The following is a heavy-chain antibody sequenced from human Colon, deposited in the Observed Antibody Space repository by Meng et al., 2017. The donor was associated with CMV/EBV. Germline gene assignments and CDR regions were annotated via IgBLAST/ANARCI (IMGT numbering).Heavy chain of an antibody. V-gene: IGHV5-51*01. CDR3: ARRQYYGSESGN. CDR2: IYPAESDTRYT. J-gene: IGHJ4*02. CDR1: GQTFTSDW. Sequence: GESLKISCKGSGQTFTSDWIGWVRQAPGKGLEWVAIIYPAESDTRYTRYNPSFQGQVTITADKSINTAYLQWSSLRASDTDMYYCARRQYYGSESGNWGQGTLVTISS. D-gene: IGHD3-10*01.